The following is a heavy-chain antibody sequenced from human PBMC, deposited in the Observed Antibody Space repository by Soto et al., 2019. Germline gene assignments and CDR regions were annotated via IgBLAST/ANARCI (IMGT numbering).Heavy chain of an antibody. V-gene: IGHV3-66*01. D-gene: IGHD2-15*01. J-gene: IGHJ4*02. CDR2: IASGDRT. Sequence: EVQLVESVGGLVQPGGSLRLSCAASGFTVSRNYMTWVRQAPGEGPEWVSTIASGDRTYYGDSVKGRFTISRDNSKNTLYLQTNSLRADDTAVYYCACGYCSGGSCYPAYWGQGTLVTVSS. CDR3: ACGYCSGGSCYPAY. CDR1: GFTVSRNY.